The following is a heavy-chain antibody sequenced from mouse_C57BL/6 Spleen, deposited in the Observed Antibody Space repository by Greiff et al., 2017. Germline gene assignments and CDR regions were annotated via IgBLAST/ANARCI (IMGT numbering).Heavy chain of an antibody. CDR3: ARYGSYDGYLLFDD. V-gene: IGHV1-52*01. CDR2: IDPSDSET. J-gene: IGHJ2*01. CDR1: GYTFTSYW. D-gene: IGHD2-3*01. Sequence: QVQLQQPGAELVRPGSSVKLSCKASGYTFTSYWMHWVKQRPIQGLEWIGNIDPSDSETHYNQKFKDKATLTVDKSSSTAYMQLSSLTSEDSAVYYCARYGSYDGYLLFDDWGQGTTLTVSS.